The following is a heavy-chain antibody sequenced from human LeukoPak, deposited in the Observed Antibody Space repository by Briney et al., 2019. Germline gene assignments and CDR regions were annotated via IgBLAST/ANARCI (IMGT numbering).Heavy chain of an antibody. J-gene: IGHJ4*02. D-gene: IGHD6-19*01. CDR1: GFTFSSYA. CDR3: ARDLKTSGWYGDFDY. V-gene: IGHV3-53*01. Sequence: GGSLRLSCAASGFTFSSYAMNWVRQAPGKGLEWVSAIFSGGSTFYADSVTGRFTISRDNSKNTVYLEMNSLRAEDTAVYYCARDLKTSGWYGDFDYWGQGTLVTVSS. CDR2: IFSGGST.